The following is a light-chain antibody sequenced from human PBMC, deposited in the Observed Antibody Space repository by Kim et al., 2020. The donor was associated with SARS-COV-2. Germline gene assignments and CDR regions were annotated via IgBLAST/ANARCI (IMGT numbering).Light chain of an antibody. V-gene: IGKV3-15*01. CDR3: QQYDDWPPWT. CDR2: SAS. Sequence: TPGERAPLSCRAIQGFGTNLAWYQQRHGLAPRLLIYSASIRAIGIPARFSGSGSGTDFTLTISSLQSEDLGVYYCQQYDDWPPWTFGQGTKVDIK. J-gene: IGKJ1*01. CDR1: QGFGTN.